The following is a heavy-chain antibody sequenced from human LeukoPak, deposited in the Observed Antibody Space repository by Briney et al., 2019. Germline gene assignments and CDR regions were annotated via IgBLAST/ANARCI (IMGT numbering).Heavy chain of an antibody. V-gene: IGHV4-34*01. CDR3: ARPLYSGWHWFDP. Sequence: SETLSLTCAVYGGSFSGYYWSWIRQPPGKGLEWIGEINHSGSTNYNPSLKSRVTISVDTSKNQFSLKLSSVTAADTAVYYCARPLYSGWHWFDPWGQGTLVTVSS. CDR1: GGSFSGYY. D-gene: IGHD6-19*01. J-gene: IGHJ5*02. CDR2: INHSGST.